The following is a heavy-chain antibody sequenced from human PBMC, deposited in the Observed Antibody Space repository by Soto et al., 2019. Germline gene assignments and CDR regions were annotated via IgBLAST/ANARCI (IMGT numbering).Heavy chain of an antibody. CDR3: ARHLPNWLWSYYGMDV. Sequence: SETLSLTCTVSGGSISSSSYYWGWIRQPPGKGLEWIGSIYYSGSTYYNPSLKSRVTISVDTSKNQFSLKLSSVTAADTAVYYCARHLPNWLWSYYGMDVWGQGTTVTVSS. V-gene: IGHV4-39*01. D-gene: IGHD5-18*01. J-gene: IGHJ6*02. CDR2: IYYSGST. CDR1: GGSISSSSYY.